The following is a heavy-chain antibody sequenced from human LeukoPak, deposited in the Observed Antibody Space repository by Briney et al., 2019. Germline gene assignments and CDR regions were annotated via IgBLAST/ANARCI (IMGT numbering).Heavy chain of an antibody. Sequence: PGRSLRLSCAASGFTFDDYAMHWVRQAPGKGLEWVSSISSSSSYIYYADSVKGRFTISRDNAKNSLYLQMNSLRAEDTAVYYCARDLGVRGVTDAFDIWGQGTMVTVSS. V-gene: IGHV3-21*01. CDR3: ARDLGVRGVTDAFDI. J-gene: IGHJ3*02. CDR1: GFTFDDYA. CDR2: ISSSSSYI. D-gene: IGHD3-10*01.